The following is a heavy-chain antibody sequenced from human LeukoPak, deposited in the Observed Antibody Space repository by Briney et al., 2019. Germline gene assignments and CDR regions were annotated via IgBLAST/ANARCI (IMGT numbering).Heavy chain of an antibody. CDR2: IYYTGRA. J-gene: IGHJ6*02. Sequence: SETLSLTCTVSGGSISGYYWTWIRQPPGKGLEWIGQIYYTGRADYNPSLKSRITISVDTSKNQISLRLSSVTAADTAIYYCARFGVDYDMDVWGQGTTVTVSS. CDR3: ARFGVDYDMDV. CDR1: GGSISGYY. V-gene: IGHV4-59*01. D-gene: IGHD3-16*01.